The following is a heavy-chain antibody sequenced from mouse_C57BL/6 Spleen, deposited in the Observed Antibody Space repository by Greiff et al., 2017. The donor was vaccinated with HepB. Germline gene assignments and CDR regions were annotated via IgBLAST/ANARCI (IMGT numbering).Heavy chain of an antibody. CDR1: GYTFTDYY. CDR3: ARLDGPYFDY. CDR2: IYPGSGNT. J-gene: IGHJ2*01. V-gene: IGHV1-76*01. Sequence: QVQLKESGAELVRPGASVKLSCKASGYTFTDYYINWVKQRPGQGLEWIARIYPGSGNTYYNEKFKGKATLTAEKSSSTAYMQLSSLTSEDSAVYFCARLDGPYFDYWGQGTTLTVSS. D-gene: IGHD2-3*01.